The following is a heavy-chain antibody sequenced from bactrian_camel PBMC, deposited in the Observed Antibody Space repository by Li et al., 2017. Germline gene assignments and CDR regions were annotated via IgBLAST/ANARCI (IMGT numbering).Heavy chain of an antibody. J-gene: IGHJ4*01. CDR3: VRFGSQFATLASSAVN. V-gene: IGHV3S6*01. Sequence: HVQLVESGGGLVQPGDSLRLSCEASGFTFSTNYINWVRQALGEGLECVATLYSDGSLTYYAQSVKGRFTISRDNAKNTVYAQMNSLKPEDTAVYYCVRFGSQFATLASSAVNWGQGTQVTVS. CDR2: LYSDGSLT. D-gene: IGHD1*01. CDR1: GFTFSTNY.